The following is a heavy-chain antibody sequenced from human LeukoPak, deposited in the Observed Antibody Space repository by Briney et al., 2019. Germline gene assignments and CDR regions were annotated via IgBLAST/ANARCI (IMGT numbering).Heavy chain of an antibody. J-gene: IGHJ4*02. V-gene: IGHV3-33*06. Sequence: PGRSLRLSCAASGFTFSSYGMHWVRQAPGKGLEWVAVIWYDGSNKYYADSVKGRFTISRDNSKNTLYLQMNSLRAEDTAVYYCAKASGVTAISYYFDYWGQGTLVTVSS. CDR3: AKASGVTAISYYFDY. CDR1: GFTFSSYG. CDR2: IWYDGSNK. D-gene: IGHD2-21*02.